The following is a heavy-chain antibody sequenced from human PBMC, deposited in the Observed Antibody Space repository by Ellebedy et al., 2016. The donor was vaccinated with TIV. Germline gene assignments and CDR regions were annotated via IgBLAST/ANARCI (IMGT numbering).Heavy chain of an antibody. CDR1: AATFSGYY. V-gene: IGHV4-34*01. CDR2: INHSGST. D-gene: IGHD6-19*01. Sequence: SETLSLXCAVYAATFSGYYCRWTPYPPGKGLEWTGEINHSGSTNYNPSLKSRVTISVDTSKNQFSLKLSSVTAADAAVYYCASLPRGGLGHFGSGWIHYGMDVWGQGTTVTVSS. J-gene: IGHJ6*02. CDR3: ASLPRGGLGHFGSGWIHYGMDV.